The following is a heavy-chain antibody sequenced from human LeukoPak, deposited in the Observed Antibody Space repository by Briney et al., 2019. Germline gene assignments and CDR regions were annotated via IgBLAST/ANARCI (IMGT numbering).Heavy chain of an antibody. CDR1: GYSFLSYD. V-gene: IGHV1-8*01. Sequence: ASVKVSCKASGYSFLSYDINWVRQATGQGLEWMGWMSPSSGDTGFAQKFQGRVTMTRNTSISTVYMELSSLRSEDTAVYYCARGEPPNSSGWCWFDPWGQGTLVTVSS. D-gene: IGHD6-19*01. CDR2: MSPSSGDT. J-gene: IGHJ5*02. CDR3: ARGEPPNSSGWCWFDP.